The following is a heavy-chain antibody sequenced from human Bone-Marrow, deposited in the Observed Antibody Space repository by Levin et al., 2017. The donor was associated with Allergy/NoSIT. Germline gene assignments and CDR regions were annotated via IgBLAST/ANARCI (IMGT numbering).Heavy chain of an antibody. J-gene: IGHJ4*02. Sequence: AGESLKISCVGSGFTFRSYALHWVRQAPGKGLEWVAVISYGGGNEYYADSVKGRFTISRDNSKNTLYLQMNSLRTEDTAVYYCARGWGEFDYWGQGTLVTVSS. V-gene: IGHV3-30-3*01. CDR1: GFTFRSYA. CDR2: ISYGGGNE. D-gene: IGHD3-16*01. CDR3: ARGWGEFDY.